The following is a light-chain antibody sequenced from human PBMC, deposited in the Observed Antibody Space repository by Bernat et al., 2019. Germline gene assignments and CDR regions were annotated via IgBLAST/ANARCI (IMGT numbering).Light chain of an antibody. J-gene: IGKJ5*01. CDR1: QVIGTY. Sequence: DIQLTQSPPFLSASVGDRVTITCRASQVIGTYLAWYQQKAGKAPNLLIYGASTLQTGVPSRFSGSGSGTEFTLTISSLRPEDFATYHCQQLNSYPITFGQGTRLEI. V-gene: IGKV1-9*01. CDR2: GAS. CDR3: QQLNSYPIT.